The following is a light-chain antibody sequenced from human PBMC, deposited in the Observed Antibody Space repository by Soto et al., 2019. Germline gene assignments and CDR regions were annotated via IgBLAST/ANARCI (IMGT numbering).Light chain of an antibody. CDR1: QSVSSSY. J-gene: IGKJ1*01. CDR3: QQYGSSPWT. V-gene: IGKV3-20*01. CDR2: GAS. Sequence: DIVFRRYPGTLSLSPGERATVSCRASQSVSSSYLAWYQQKPGQAPRLLIYGASSRATGIPDRFSGSGSGTDFTLTISRLEPEDFAVYYCQQYGSSPWTFGQGTNVDIK.